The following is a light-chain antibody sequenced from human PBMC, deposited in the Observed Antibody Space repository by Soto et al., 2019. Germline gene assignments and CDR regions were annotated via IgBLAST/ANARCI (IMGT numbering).Light chain of an antibody. J-gene: IGLJ1*01. CDR1: SSDVGGYNY. CDR2: DVS. Sequence: QSVLTQPASVSGSPGQSITISCTGTSSDVGGYNYVSWYQQHPGKAPNLMIYDVSHRPSGVSIRFSGSKSGNTASLTISGLQADDEADYYCSSYTSSSTEVFGTGTKVTVL. CDR3: SSYTSSSTEV. V-gene: IGLV2-14*03.